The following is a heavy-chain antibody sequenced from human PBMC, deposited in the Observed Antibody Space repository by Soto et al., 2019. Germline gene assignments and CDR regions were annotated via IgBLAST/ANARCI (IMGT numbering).Heavy chain of an antibody. V-gene: IGHV3-23*01. Sequence: EVQLLESGGGLVQPGGSLRLSCAASGLTFSSYAMSWVRQAPGKGLEWVSGISGSGISTYYADSVKGRFTISRDNSKNTLYLQMNSLRAEDTAVYSCAKNSESSAYSSFDYWGQGTLVTVSS. CDR2: ISGSGIST. D-gene: IGHD3-22*01. CDR3: AKNSESSAYSSFDY. CDR1: GLTFSSYA. J-gene: IGHJ4*02.